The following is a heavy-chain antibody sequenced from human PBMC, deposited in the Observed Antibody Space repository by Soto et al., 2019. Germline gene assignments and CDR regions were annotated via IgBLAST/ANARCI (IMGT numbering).Heavy chain of an antibody. CDR3: ARDPRPYQQLWYLYYCYGMDV. CDR1: GFTFSSYS. Sequence: EVQLVESGGGLVKPGGSLRLSCAASGFTFSSYSMNWVRQAPGKGLEWVSSISSSSSYIYYADSVKGRFTISRDNAKNSLYHQMNSLRDEDTPVYYCARDPRPYQQLWYLYYCYGMDVWGQGTTVTVSS. CDR2: ISSSSSYI. V-gene: IGHV3-21*01. D-gene: IGHD5-18*01. J-gene: IGHJ6*02.